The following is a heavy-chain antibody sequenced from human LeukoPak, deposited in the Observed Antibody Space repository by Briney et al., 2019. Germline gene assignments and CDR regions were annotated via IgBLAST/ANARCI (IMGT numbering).Heavy chain of an antibody. CDR2: IWYDGSNK. CDR3: ARDHSEAGDY. Sequence: GGSLRLPCAAYGFTFRSYAMHWVRQAPGKGLEWVAVIWYDGSNKYYADSVKGRFTISRDNSKNTLYLQMNSLRAEDTAVYYCARDHSEAGDYWGQGTLVTVSS. J-gene: IGHJ4*02. CDR1: GFTFRSYA. V-gene: IGHV3-33*08. D-gene: IGHD6-13*01.